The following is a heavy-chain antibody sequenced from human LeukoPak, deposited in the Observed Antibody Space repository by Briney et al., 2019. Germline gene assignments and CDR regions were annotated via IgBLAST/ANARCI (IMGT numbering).Heavy chain of an antibody. V-gene: IGHV3-13*01. Sequence: GGPLGLSCAASGFTFSSYDMYWVRQATGKGLEWVSTIGTAGDTYYPDSVKGRFTISRENAKNSLYLQMNSLRAGDTAVYYCARGDYDSLRLGEAFDIWGHGTMVTVSS. CDR3: ARGDYDSLRLGEAFDI. CDR2: IGTAGDT. D-gene: IGHD3-22*01. J-gene: IGHJ3*02. CDR1: GFTFSSYD.